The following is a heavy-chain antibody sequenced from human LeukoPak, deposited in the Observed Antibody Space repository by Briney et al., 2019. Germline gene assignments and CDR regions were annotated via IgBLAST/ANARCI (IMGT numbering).Heavy chain of an antibody. D-gene: IGHD2-15*01. J-gene: IGHJ4*02. CDR2: ISGSGGST. V-gene: IGHV3-23*01. CDR1: GFTFSSYA. Sequence: GGSLRLSCAASGFTFSSYAMSWVRRAPGKGLEWVSAISGSGGSTYYAGSVKGRFTISRDNSKNTLYLQMNSLRAEDTAVYYCAKGGYCSGGSCYAVGPTDLYFDYWGQGTLVTVSS. CDR3: AKGGYCSGGSCYAVGPTDLYFDY.